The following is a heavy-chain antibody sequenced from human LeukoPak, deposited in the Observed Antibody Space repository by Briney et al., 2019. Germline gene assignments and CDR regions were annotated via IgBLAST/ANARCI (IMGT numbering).Heavy chain of an antibody. CDR3: ARGAVAAADAFFDQ. J-gene: IGHJ4*02. CDR2: ISTTGGST. V-gene: IGHV3-64*04. D-gene: IGHD6-13*01. Sequence: PGGSLRLSCSASGFTFSNYAMHWVRQSPGKGPEYVSAISTTGGSTYYADSVKGRFTISRDNSKYTLYLQMNSLRAEDTAVYYCARGAVAAADAFFDQWGQGTLVTVSS. CDR1: GFTFSNYA.